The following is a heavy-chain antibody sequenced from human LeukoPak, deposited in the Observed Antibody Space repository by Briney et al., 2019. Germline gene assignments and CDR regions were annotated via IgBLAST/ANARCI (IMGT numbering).Heavy chain of an antibody. V-gene: IGHV4-61*02. D-gene: IGHD3-10*01. Sequence: PSETLSLTCTVSGDSVSNDVYYWTWIRQPAGKGLEWIGRVAPSGVTRYNPSFEGRLTISVDTAKNQFSLKLTSMTAADTAVYYCARDRGSTTARGVPSWFDPWGQGTLVTVSS. CDR1: GDSVSNDVYY. CDR2: VAPSGVT. CDR3: ARDRGSTTARGVPSWFDP. J-gene: IGHJ5*02.